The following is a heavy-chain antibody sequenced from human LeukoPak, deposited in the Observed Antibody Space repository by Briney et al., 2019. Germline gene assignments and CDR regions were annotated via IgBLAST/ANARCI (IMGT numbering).Heavy chain of an antibody. D-gene: IGHD4-17*01. Sequence: ASVKVSCKASGYTFTGYYMHWVRQAPGQGLEWMGWINPNSGVTDYAQKFQGRVTMTRGTSISTAYMEVSSLRSDDTAVYYCARDFGRAYGDKFDYWGQGTLVTVSS. J-gene: IGHJ4*02. CDR1: GYTFTGYY. V-gene: IGHV1-2*02. CDR3: ARDFGRAYGDKFDY. CDR2: INPNSGVT.